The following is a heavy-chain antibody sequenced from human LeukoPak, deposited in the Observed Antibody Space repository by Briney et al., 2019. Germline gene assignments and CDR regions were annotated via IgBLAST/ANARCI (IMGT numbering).Heavy chain of an antibody. V-gene: IGHV3-23*01. J-gene: IGHJ6*02. Sequence: PGGSLRLSCAASGFTFSSYAMSWVRQAPGKGLEWVSAISGSGGSTYYADPVKGRFTISRDNSKNTLYLQMNSLRAEDTAVYYCAKELSDYCSGGSCYSYYYGMDVWGQGTTVTVSS. CDR3: AKELSDYCSGGSCYSYYYGMDV. D-gene: IGHD2-15*01. CDR2: ISGSGGST. CDR1: GFTFSSYA.